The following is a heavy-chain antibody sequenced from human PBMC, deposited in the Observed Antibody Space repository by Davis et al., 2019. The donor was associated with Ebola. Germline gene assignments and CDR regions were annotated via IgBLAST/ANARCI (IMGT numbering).Heavy chain of an antibody. Sequence: GESLKISCAASGFIFSRHWMNWVRQAPGKGLEWVANIKEDGIEKYYADSVKGRFTISRDNSKNTLYLQMNSLRAEDTAVYYCAKSGLSFGVVKYHYGMDVWGKGTTVTVSS. CDR1: GFIFSRHW. V-gene: IGHV3-7*01. D-gene: IGHD3-3*01. CDR2: IKEDGIEK. J-gene: IGHJ6*04. CDR3: AKSGLSFGVVKYHYGMDV.